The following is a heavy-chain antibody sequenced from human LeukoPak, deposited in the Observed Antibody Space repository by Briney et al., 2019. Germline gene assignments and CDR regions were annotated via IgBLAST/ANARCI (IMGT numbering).Heavy chain of an antibody. J-gene: IGHJ4*02. CDR1: GFTFSSYA. CDR2: ISYDESNK. V-gene: IGHV3-30-3*01. D-gene: IGHD3-22*01. Sequence: PGRSLRLSCAASGFTFSSYAMHWVRQAPGKGLEWVAVISYDESNKYYADSVKGRFTISRDNSKNTLYLQMNSLRAEDTAVYYCAKDYYDSSGPFDYWGQGTLVTVSS. CDR3: AKDYYDSSGPFDY.